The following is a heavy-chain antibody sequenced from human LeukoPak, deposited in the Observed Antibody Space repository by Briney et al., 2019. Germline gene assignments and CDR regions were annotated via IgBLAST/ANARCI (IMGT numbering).Heavy chain of an antibody. J-gene: IGHJ3*02. CDR2: INPSGGST. Sequence: ASVKVSCKASGYTFTSYYMHWVRQAPGQGLEWMGIINPSGGSTSYAQKFQGRVTMTRDMSTSTVYMELSSLRSEDTAVYYCARDLVRDAFDIWGQGTMVTVSS. CDR1: GYTFTSYY. CDR3: ARDLVRDAFDI. V-gene: IGHV1-46*01. D-gene: IGHD2-21*01.